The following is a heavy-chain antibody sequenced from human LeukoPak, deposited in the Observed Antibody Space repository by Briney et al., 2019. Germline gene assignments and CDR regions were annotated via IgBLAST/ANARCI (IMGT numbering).Heavy chain of an antibody. D-gene: IGHD2-8*01. J-gene: IGHJ5*02. Sequence: GGSLRLSCAASVFSFSTYSFSWVRQAPGKGLEWVSGISASGGDTFYADSVKGRFTISRDNSKNTLSLQMNSLRVEDTAIYYCAKDVRRCNGACTWGQGTLVTVSS. V-gene: IGHV3-23*01. CDR1: VFSFSTYS. CDR2: ISASGGDT. CDR3: AKDVRRCNGACT.